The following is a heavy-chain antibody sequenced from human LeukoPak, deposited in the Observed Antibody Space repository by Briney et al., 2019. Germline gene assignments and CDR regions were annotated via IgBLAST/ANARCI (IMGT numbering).Heavy chain of an antibody. J-gene: IGHJ4*02. CDR2: IIPIFGTA. CDR1: GGTFSSYA. CDR3: ARSNCSGGSCYSEPFDY. Sequence: SVKVSCKASGGTFSSYAISWVRQGPGQGLEWMGGIIPIFGTANYAQKFQGRVTITADKSTSTAYMELSSLRSEDTAVYYCARSNCSGGSCYSEPFDYWGQGTLVTVSS. V-gene: IGHV1-69*06. D-gene: IGHD2-15*01.